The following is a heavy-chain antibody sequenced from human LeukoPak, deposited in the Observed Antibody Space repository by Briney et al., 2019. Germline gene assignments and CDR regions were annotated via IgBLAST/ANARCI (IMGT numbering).Heavy chain of an antibody. V-gene: IGHV3-7*01. CDR3: ARGPTDFDASDI. CDR1: GFTISRYW. CDR2: IKHVSSET. Sequence: PGGSLRLSCAASGFTISRYWMSWVRLVPGKGPESVAHIKHVSSETYYVDSVRGRFIISRDNVKNSLYLQMNGLRVEDTAVYHCARGPTDFDASDIWGHGTLVTVSS. D-gene: IGHD1-26*01. J-gene: IGHJ3*02.